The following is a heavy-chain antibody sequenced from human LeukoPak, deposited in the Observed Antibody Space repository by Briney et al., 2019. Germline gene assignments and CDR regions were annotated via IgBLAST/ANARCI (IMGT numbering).Heavy chain of an antibody. Sequence: GGSLRLSCAASGFTFSSYAMSWVRQAPGKGLEWVSAISGRGGSTYYADSVKGRFTISRDNSKNTLYLQMNSLRAEDTAVYYCAKVPFYLVGATPVLFDYWGQGTLVTVSS. J-gene: IGHJ4*02. CDR3: AKVPFYLVGATPVLFDY. CDR1: GFTFSSYA. CDR2: ISGRGGST. V-gene: IGHV3-23*01. D-gene: IGHD1-26*01.